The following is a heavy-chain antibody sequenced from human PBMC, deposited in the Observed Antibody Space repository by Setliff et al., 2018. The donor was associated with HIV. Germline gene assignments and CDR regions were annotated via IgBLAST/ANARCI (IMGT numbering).Heavy chain of an antibody. CDR2: IVPLVGFK. CDR1: AGTFNNYA. V-gene: IGHV1-69*05. D-gene: IGHD3-10*01. Sequence: SVKVSCKACAGTFNNYAISWVRQAPGEGLEWVGVIVPLVGFKKYAQKFQGRATITTDASTTTVYMELSSLRSEDTAVYYCTRQTYYYGSGRYFPPDYWGQGTLVTVSS. J-gene: IGHJ4*02. CDR3: TRQTYYYGSGRYFPPDY.